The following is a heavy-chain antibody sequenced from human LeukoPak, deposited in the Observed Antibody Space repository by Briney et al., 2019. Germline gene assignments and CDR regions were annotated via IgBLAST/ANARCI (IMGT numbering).Heavy chain of an antibody. CDR1: GYTFTGYY. CDR3: ARDPNTRDYGDYELHDY. Sequence: ASVKDSCKASGYTFTGYYMHWERQAPGQGLEWMGWINPNSGGTNYAQKFQGRVTMTRDTSISTAYMELSRLRSDDTAVYYCARDPNTRDYGDYELHDYWGQGTPVTVSS. D-gene: IGHD4-17*01. V-gene: IGHV1-2*02. J-gene: IGHJ4*02. CDR2: INPNSGGT.